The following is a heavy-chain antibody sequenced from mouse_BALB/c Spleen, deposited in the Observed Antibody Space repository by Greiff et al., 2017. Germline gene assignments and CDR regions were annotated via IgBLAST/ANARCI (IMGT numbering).Heavy chain of an antibody. D-gene: IGHD2-4*01. Sequence: QVQLKEPGAELVKPGASVKLSCKASGYTFTSYWMHWVKQRPGQGLEWIGGINPSNGRTNYNEKFKSKATLTVDKSSSTAYMQLSSLTSEDSAVYYCARSDDYDWFAYWGQGTLVTVSA. CDR2: INPSNGRT. J-gene: IGHJ3*01. CDR3: ARSDDYDWFAY. CDR1: GYTFTSYW. V-gene: IGHV1S81*02.